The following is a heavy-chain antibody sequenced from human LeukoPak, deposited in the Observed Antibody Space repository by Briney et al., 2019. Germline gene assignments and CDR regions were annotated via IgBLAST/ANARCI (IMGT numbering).Heavy chain of an antibody. CDR3: ARLPYDSSGYYVFDI. V-gene: IGHV4-59*08. CDR2: IYYSGST. Sequence: SETLSLTCTVSGGSIRSYYWSWIRQPPGKGLEWIGYIYYSGSTFYNPSLKSRVTISVDTSKNQFSLKLSSVTAADTAVYYCARLPYDSSGYYVFDIRGQGTMVTVSS. D-gene: IGHD3-22*01. CDR1: GGSIRSYY. J-gene: IGHJ3*02.